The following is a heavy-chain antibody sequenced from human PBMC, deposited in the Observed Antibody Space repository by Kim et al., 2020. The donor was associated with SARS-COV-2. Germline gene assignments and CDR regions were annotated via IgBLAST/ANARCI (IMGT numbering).Heavy chain of an antibody. CDR2: INTNTGNP. CDR1: GYTFTSYA. CDR3: ARDPRGSGSYFLYYYGMDV. J-gene: IGHJ6*02. Sequence: ASVKVSCKASGYTFTSYAMNWVRQAPGQGLEWMGWINTNTGNPTYAQGFTGRFVFSLDTSVSTAYLQISSLKAEDTAVYYCARDPRGSGSYFLYYYGMDVWGQGTTVTVSS. V-gene: IGHV7-4-1*02. D-gene: IGHD1-26*01.